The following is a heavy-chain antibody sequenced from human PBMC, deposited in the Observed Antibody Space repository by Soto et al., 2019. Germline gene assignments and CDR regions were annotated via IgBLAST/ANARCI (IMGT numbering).Heavy chain of an antibody. CDR2: IYSGGST. V-gene: IGHV3-66*01. CDR3: ARTCSGGTCSFDY. J-gene: IGHJ4*02. CDR1: GFTVSSNY. Sequence: EVQLVESGGGLVQPGGSLRLSCAASGFTVSSNYMSWVRQAPGKGLEWVSVIYSGGSTYYADSVKGRFTISRDNSGNTLYLQMNSLRAEDTAVYYCARTCSGGTCSFDYWGQGTLVTVSS. D-gene: IGHD2-15*01.